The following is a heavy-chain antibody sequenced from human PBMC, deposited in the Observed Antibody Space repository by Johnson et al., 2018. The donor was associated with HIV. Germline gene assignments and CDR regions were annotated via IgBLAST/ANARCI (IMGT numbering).Heavy chain of an antibody. CDR2: ISGGGSAI. V-gene: IGHV3-11*04. CDR3: ARDQVGATAFDV. D-gene: IGHD1-26*01. J-gene: IGHJ3*01. Sequence: QMLLVESGGGLVKPGGSLRLSCAVSGFTFSDYYMSWIRQAPGKGLEWISYISGGGSAIYYADSVRGRFTISRDNAKNSLYLQMNSLRAEDTAVYYCARDQVGATAFDVWGQGTLVTVSS. CDR1: GFTFSDYY.